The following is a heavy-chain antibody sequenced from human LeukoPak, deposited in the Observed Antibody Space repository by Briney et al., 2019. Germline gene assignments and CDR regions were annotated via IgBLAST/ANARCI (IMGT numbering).Heavy chain of an antibody. J-gene: IGHJ3*02. D-gene: IGHD4-17*01. CDR3: ARHYMTTVTTEAFDI. CDR2: ISGSGGST. CDR1: GFTFSSYA. Sequence: GGSLRLSCAASGFTFSSYAMSWVRQAPGKGLEWVSAISGSGGSTYYADSVKGRFTVSRDNSKDTLYLQMNSLRAEDTAVYYCARHYMTTVTTEAFDIGGQGTMVTVS. V-gene: IGHV3-23*01.